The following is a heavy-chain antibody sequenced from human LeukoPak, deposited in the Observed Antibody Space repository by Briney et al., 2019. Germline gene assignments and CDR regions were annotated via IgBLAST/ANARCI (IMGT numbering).Heavy chain of an antibody. D-gene: IGHD7-27*01. V-gene: IGHV1-2*02. J-gene: IGHJ4*02. Sequence: ASVKVSCKASGYTFTGYYMHWVRQAPGQGLEWMGWINPKSGDTNYAQKFQGRVTITRDTSSNTVYMDLNRLTSDDTALYYCARDHNSENWGSLGKWGQGTLVTVSS. CDR3: ARDHNSENWGSLGK. CDR2: INPKSGDT. CDR1: GYTFTGYY.